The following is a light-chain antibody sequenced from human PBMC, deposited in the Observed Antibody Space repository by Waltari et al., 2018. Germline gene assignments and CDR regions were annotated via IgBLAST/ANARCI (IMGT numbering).Light chain of an antibody. V-gene: IGKV2D-29*02. Sequence: DIVMTQTPLSLPVTPGEPASISCRSSQSLLHSNGQTYLLWYVQKPGQSQQLLIYLGSNRASGVPDRFSGSGSGTDFTLKISRVEAEDVGIYYCLQDIQLPYSFGQGTKVEIK. J-gene: IGKJ2*03. CDR3: LQDIQLPYS. CDR1: QSLLHSNGQTY. CDR2: LGS.